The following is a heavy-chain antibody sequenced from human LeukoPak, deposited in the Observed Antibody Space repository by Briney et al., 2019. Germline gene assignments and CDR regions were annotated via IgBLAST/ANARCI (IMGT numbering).Heavy chain of an antibody. Sequence: PSETLSLTCTVSGGSISSYYWSWIRQPPGKGLEWIGYIYYSGSTNYNPSLKSRVTISVDTSKNQFSLKLSSVTAADTAVYYCAGRGYSYGYVYWGQGTLVTVSS. CDR1: GGSISSYY. CDR3: AGRGYSYGYVY. V-gene: IGHV4-59*01. J-gene: IGHJ4*02. D-gene: IGHD5-18*01. CDR2: IYYSGST.